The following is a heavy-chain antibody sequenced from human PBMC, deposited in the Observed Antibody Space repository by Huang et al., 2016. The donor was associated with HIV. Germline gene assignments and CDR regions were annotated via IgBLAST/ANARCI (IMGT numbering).Heavy chain of an antibody. CDR3: ARDPRIQSWLNFFDY. Sequence: EVQLVESGGGLVQPGGSLRLSCAASGFGISSYWMHWVRQAPGKGLVWLARINRDGSSTSYADSVKGRFTISRDNAKNTLYLQMNSLRAEDTAVYYCARDPRIQSWLNFFDYWGQGTLVSVSS. V-gene: IGHV3-74*01. D-gene: IGHD3-22*01. J-gene: IGHJ4*02. CDR2: INRDGSST. CDR1: GFGISSYW.